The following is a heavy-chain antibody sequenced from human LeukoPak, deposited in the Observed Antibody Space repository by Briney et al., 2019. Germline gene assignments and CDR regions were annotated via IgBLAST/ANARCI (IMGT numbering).Heavy chain of an antibody. Sequence: GSLRLSCSASGFTFSSYAMSWVRQAPGKGLELVSAISGSGGSTYYADSVKGRFTISRDNSKNTLYLQMNSLRAEDTAVYYCAKPRGGYNYYYGMDVWGQGTTVTVSS. CDR3: AKPRGGYNYYYGMDV. D-gene: IGHD2-15*01. J-gene: IGHJ6*02. CDR1: GFTFSSYA. CDR2: ISGSGGST. V-gene: IGHV3-23*01.